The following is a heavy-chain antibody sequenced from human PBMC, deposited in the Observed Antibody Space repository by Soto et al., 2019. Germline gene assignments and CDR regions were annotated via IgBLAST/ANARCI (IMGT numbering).Heavy chain of an antibody. J-gene: IGHJ6*03. CDR2: IWYDGSNK. V-gene: IGHV3-33*08. CDR1: GFTFSSYG. D-gene: IGHD1-26*01. Sequence: GGSLRLSCAASGFTFSSYGMHWVRQAPGKGLEWVAVIWYDGSNKYYADSVKGRFTISRDNSKNTLYLQMNSLRAEDTAVCYCARAPYSGSYPYYYYYMDVWGKGTTVTVSS. CDR3: ARAPYSGSYPYYYYYMDV.